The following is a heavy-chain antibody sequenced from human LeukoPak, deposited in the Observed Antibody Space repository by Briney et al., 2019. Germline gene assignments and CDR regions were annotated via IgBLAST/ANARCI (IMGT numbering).Heavy chain of an antibody. J-gene: IGHJ5*02. CDR2: INHSGST. V-gene: IGHV4-34*01. CDR3: ARRKWNGGYSYGSPPYNWLDP. Sequence: PSETLSLTCAVYGGSFSGYYWSWIRQPPGKGLEWIGEINHSGSTNYNPSLKSRVTISVDTSKNQFSLKLSSVTAADTAVYYCARRKWNGGYSYGSPPYNWLDPWGQGTLVTVSS. D-gene: IGHD5-18*01. CDR1: GGSFSGYY.